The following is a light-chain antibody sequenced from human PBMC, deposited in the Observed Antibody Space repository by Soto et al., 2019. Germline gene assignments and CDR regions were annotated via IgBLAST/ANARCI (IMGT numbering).Light chain of an antibody. J-gene: IGLJ1*01. CDR1: SSDVGGYDH. CDR2: EVT. CDR3: SSYTGGNPSYV. V-gene: IGLV2-8*01. Sequence: QSVLTQPPSASGSPGQSVTIPCTGTSSDVGGYDHVSWYQQHPGKAPKLMIYEVTIRPSGVSDRFSGSKSGNTASLTVSGLQAEDEADYYCSSYTGGNPSYVFGTGTKVTVL.